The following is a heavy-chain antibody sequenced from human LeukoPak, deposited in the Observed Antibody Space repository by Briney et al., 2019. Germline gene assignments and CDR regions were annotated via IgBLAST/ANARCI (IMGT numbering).Heavy chain of an antibody. CDR1: GYTFTSYG. CDR2: ISAYNGNT. V-gene: IGHV1-18*01. Sequence: GASVKVSCKASGYTFTSYGISWVRQAPGQGLEWMGWISAYNGNTNYAQKLQGRVTMTTDTSTSTAYMELRSLRSDDTAVYYCARDRIVVVPALYYYGMDVWGQGTTVTVSS. CDR3: ARDRIVVVPALYYYGMDV. J-gene: IGHJ6*02. D-gene: IGHD2-2*01.